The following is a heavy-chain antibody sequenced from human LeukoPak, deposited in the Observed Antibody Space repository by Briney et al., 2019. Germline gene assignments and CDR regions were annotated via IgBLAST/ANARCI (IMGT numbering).Heavy chain of an antibody. J-gene: IGHJ5*02. CDR3: ASEGGPYNWNDVWFDP. Sequence: SPILSSTLTVACGSTSSCYRSWIQQPPGKRLQRIGNIYNSGSTNYSPSLKSQVTISVDTSMNQFSLKLSSVTAADTAVYYCASEGGPYNWNDVWFDPWGQGTLVTVSS. V-gene: IGHV4-59*01. D-gene: IGHD1-1*01. CDR1: CGSTSSCY. CDR2: IYNSGST.